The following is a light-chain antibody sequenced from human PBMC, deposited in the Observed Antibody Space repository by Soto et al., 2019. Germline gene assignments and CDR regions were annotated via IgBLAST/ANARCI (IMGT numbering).Light chain of an antibody. CDR2: KAS. V-gene: IGKV1-5*03. CDR1: ESISSW. J-gene: IGKJ4*01. CDR3: QHYSVFPLT. Sequence: DIQMTQFPSTLSASVGDRVTITCRASESISSWLAWYQQKPGKAPKILIYKASTLPSGVPSRFTGSGSGTEFTLTISSLQPDDFATYYCQHYSVFPLTFGGGTKVEIK.